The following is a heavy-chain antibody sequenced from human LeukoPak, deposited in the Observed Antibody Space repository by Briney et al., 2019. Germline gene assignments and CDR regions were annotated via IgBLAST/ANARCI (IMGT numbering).Heavy chain of an antibody. Sequence: GRSLRPSCAASGFTFDDYARHWVRQPPAKGLEWVSVISWNSDRIGYADSVKGRFAISRDNAKNSLYLQMNSLRAEDTALYYCAKGPNHDYYDSSGYDYWGQGTLVTVSS. CDR2: ISWNSDRI. J-gene: IGHJ4*02. V-gene: IGHV3-9*01. CDR3: AKGPNHDYYDSSGYDY. CDR1: GFTFDDYA. D-gene: IGHD3-22*01.